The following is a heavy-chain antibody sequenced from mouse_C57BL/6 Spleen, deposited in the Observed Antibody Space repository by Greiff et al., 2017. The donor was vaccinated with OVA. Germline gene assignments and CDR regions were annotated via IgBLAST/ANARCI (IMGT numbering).Heavy chain of an antibody. CDR2: IDPSDSYT. D-gene: IGHD3-1*01. V-gene: IGHV1-59*01. J-gene: IGHJ2*01. CDR1: GYTFTSYW. Sequence: QVQLQQPGAELVRPGTSVKLSCKASGYTFTSYWMHWVKQRPGQGLEWIGVIDPSDSYTNYNQKFKGKATLTVDTSSSTAYMQLSSLTSEDSAVYYCALHSSGYDYWGQGTTLTVSS. CDR3: ALHSSGYDY.